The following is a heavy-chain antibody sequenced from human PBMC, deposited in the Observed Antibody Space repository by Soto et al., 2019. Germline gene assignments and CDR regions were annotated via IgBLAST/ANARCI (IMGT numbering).Heavy chain of an antibody. V-gene: IGHV3-7*01. CDR3: ARVDDSAWFDP. Sequence: GGSLRLSCGASGFTFSSYWMNWVRQAPGKGLEWVANIKQDGSETSYVDSVKGRFTISRDNAKNSLYLQMNSLRAEDTAVYYCARVDDSAWFDPWGQGTQVTVSS. D-gene: IGHD4-4*01. CDR1: GFTFSSYW. CDR2: IKQDGSET. J-gene: IGHJ5*02.